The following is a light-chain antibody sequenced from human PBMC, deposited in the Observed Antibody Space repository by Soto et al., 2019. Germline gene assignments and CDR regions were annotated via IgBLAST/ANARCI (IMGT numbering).Light chain of an antibody. Sequence: DTVFTKIPVTLSLSPGERATLSCRASQSVTNSYLAWYQQKPGQAPRLLIYGASSRATGIPDRFSGSGSGTDFTLTISRLXPEDFAVYYCQQYGSSPLFIFGPGTKVDTK. CDR3: QQYGSSPLFI. V-gene: IGKV3-20*01. J-gene: IGKJ3*01. CDR2: GAS. CDR1: QSVTNSY.